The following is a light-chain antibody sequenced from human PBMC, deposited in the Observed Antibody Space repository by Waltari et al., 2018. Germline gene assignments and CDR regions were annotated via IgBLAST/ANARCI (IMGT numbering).Light chain of an antibody. CDR1: SSDVGSYNL. CDR3: CSYAGSSTFV. CDR2: EVS. J-gene: IGLJ2*01. Sequence: QSALTQPASVSGSPGQSITISCTGTSSDVGSYNLVSWYQQHSAKAPKPMIYEVSKRPSGFSNRCSGSKSCNTASLTISGLQAEDEADYYCCSYAGSSTFVFGGGTKLTVL. V-gene: IGLV2-23*02.